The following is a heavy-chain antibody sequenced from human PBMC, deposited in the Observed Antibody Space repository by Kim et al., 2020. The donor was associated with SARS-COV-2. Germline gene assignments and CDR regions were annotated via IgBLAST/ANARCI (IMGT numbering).Heavy chain of an antibody. Sequence: YAASVEGRFTISRKNSKNTLYLQMNSPRAEDTAVYYCARDHRFGGLEVDYWGQGTLVTLSS. V-gene: IGHV3-33*01. CDR3: ARDHRFGGLEVDY. D-gene: IGHD3-10*01. J-gene: IGHJ4*02.